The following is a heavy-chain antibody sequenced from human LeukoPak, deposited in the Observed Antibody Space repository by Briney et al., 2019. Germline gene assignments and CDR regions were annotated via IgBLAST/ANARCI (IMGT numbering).Heavy chain of an antibody. Sequence: GGSLRLSCAASGFTFSNSWMSWVRQAPGKGLEWVATIKPDGSAQYYVDSVKGRFTISRDNAKNTLYLQMNSLRAEDTAVYYCAVHQYYYDSSGYKPYWGQGTLVTVSS. D-gene: IGHD3-22*01. CDR2: IKPDGSAQ. CDR3: AVHQYYYDSSGYKPY. J-gene: IGHJ4*02. CDR1: GFTFSNSW. V-gene: IGHV3-7*03.